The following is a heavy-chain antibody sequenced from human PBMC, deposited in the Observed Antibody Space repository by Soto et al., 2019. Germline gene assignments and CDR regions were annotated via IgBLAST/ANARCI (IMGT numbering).Heavy chain of an antibody. CDR2: IYYSGST. J-gene: IGHJ4*02. D-gene: IGHD6-13*01. CDR3: ASRHSSPYFDY. CDR1: GGSIRSCDYY. V-gene: IGHV4-30-4*01. Sequence: SSETPSPPCAVSGGSIRSCDYYLGLACQPPGKGLEWIGSIYYSGSTYYNPSLKSRVTISVDTSKNQFSLKLNSVTAADTAVYYCASRHSSPYFDYWGQGTLVTVSS.